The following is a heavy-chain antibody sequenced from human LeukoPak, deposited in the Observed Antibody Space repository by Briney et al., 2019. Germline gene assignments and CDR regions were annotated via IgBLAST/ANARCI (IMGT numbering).Heavy chain of an antibody. J-gene: IGHJ3*02. V-gene: IGHV4-31*03. D-gene: IGHD6-13*01. CDR2: IYYSGST. CDR3: ARDGIAAAGTAAGAFDI. Sequence: SQTLSLTCTVSGGSIGSGGYYWSWIRQHPGKGLEWIGYIYYSGSTYYNPSLKSRVTISVDTSKNQFSLKLSSVTAADTAVYYCARDGIAAAGTAAGAFDIWGQGTMVTVSS. CDR1: GGSIGSGGYY.